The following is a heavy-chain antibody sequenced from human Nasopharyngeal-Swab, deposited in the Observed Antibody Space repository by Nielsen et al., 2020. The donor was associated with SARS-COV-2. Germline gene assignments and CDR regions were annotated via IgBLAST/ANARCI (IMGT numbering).Heavy chain of an antibody. J-gene: IGHJ5*02. CDR3: ARAEDGDYGWFDP. Sequence: ASVKVSCKASGYTFTGYYMHWVRQAPGQGLEWMGWINPNSGGTNYAQKFQGRVTMTRDTSISTAYMELSRLRSDDTAVYYCARAEDGDYGWFDPWAREPWSPSPQ. D-gene: IGHD4-17*01. CDR2: INPNSGGT. CDR1: GYTFTGYY. V-gene: IGHV1-2*02.